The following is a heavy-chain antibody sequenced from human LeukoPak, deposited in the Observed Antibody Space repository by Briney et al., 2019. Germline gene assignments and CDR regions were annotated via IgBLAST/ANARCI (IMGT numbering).Heavy chain of an antibody. V-gene: IGHV3-48*01. D-gene: IGHD2-8*01. CDR1: GFTFSGYW. J-gene: IGHJ4*02. CDR3: ARDLGNGDYFDY. CDR2: ISSSGSTI. Sequence: GGSLRLSCAVSGFTFSGYWMHWVRQAPGKGLVWVSYISSSGSTINYADSAKGRFTISRDNAKNSLYLQMNSLTAEDTAVYYCARDLGNGDYFDYWGQGTQVTVSS.